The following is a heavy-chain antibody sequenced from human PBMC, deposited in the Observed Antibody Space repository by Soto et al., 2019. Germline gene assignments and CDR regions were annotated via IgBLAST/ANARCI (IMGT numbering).Heavy chain of an antibody. CDR1: GYTFTSYG. CDR3: ARAYCTNGVCYNWFDP. Sequence: ASVKVSCKASGYTFTSYGISWVRQAPGQGLEWMGWINPKSGGTNYAQKFQGWVTMTRDTSISTAYMELSRLRSDDTAVYYCARAYCTNGVCYNWFDPWGQGTLVTV. D-gene: IGHD2-8*01. CDR2: INPKSGGT. J-gene: IGHJ5*02. V-gene: IGHV1-2*04.